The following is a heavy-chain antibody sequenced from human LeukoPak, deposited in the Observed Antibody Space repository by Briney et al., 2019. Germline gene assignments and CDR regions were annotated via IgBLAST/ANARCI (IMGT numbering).Heavy chain of an antibody. Sequence: GGSLRLSCAASGFTFSSYVMHWVRQAPGKGLEWVAVISYDGSNKYYADSVKGRFTISRDNSKNTLYLQMNSLRAEDTAVYYCARDSRIPRNYYYGMDVWGQGTTVTVSS. J-gene: IGHJ6*02. CDR2: ISYDGSNK. D-gene: IGHD1-14*01. CDR1: GFTFSSYV. V-gene: IGHV3-30-3*01. CDR3: ARDSRIPRNYYYGMDV.